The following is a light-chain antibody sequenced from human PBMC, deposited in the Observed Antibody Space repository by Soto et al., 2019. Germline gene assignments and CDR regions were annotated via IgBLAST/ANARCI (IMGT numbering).Light chain of an antibody. CDR3: ISYAGSNKPA. J-gene: IGLJ2*01. CDR2: DVN. CDR1: SSDVGGYNY. Sequence: QSALTQPPSASGSPGQSVAISCSGTSSDVGGYNYVSWYQQHPGKAPKLMIYDVNKRPSGVPDRFSGSKSGNTASLPVSGLPAEDEADYYCISYAGSNKPAFGGGTKLTVL. V-gene: IGLV2-8*01.